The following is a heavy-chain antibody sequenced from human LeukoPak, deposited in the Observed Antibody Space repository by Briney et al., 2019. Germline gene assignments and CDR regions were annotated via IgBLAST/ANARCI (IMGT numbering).Heavy chain of an antibody. D-gene: IGHD1-1*01. CDR3: AKVQATGTTTYANFDY. V-gene: IGHV3-23*01. CDR2: ISGSGGST. J-gene: IGHJ4*02. Sequence: QSGGSLRLSCAASGFTFSSYAMSWVRQAPGKGLEWVSAISGSGGSTYYADSVKGRFTISRDNSKNTLYLQMNSLRAEDTAVYYCAKVQATGTTTYANFDYWGQGTLVTVSS. CDR1: GFTFSSYA.